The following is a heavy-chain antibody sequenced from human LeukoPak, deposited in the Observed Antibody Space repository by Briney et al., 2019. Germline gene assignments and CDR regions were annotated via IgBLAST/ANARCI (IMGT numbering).Heavy chain of an antibody. CDR2: IYYSGST. Sequence: PSETLSLTCTVSGGSISSYYWSWIRQPPGKGLEWIGYIYYSGSTNYNPSLKSRVTISVDTSKNQFSLKLSSVTAADTAVYYCARVSSSWYNSVGAFDIWGQGTMVTVSS. CDR3: ARVSSSWYNSVGAFDI. D-gene: IGHD6-13*01. V-gene: IGHV4-59*01. CDR1: GGSISSYY. J-gene: IGHJ3*02.